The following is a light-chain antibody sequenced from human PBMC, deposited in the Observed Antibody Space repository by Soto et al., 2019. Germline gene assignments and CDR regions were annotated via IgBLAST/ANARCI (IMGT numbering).Light chain of an antibody. CDR3: HQYYRPSWT. Sequence: DIVMTQSPDSLAVSVGERATIKCKSSQSILYSSNNENYLAWYQQKPGQPPKMIIYRASTRESGVPDRFTGSGSGTDFTLTITSLQAEDVAVYYCHQYYRPSWTFGQGTKVEIK. J-gene: IGKJ1*01. CDR2: RAS. CDR1: QSILYSSNNENY. V-gene: IGKV4-1*01.